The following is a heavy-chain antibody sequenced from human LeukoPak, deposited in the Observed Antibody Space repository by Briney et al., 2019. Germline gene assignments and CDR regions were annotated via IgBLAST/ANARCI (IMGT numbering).Heavy chain of an antibody. CDR3: ARRGIKVAAAVRFDP. Sequence: SETLSLTCAVYGGSFSGYYWSWIRQPPGKGLEWTGEINHSGSTNYNPSLKSRVTISVDTSKNQFSLKLSSVTAADTAVYYCARRGIKVAAAVRFDPWGQGTLVTVSS. D-gene: IGHD6-13*01. J-gene: IGHJ5*02. CDR1: GGSFSGYY. V-gene: IGHV4-34*01. CDR2: INHSGST.